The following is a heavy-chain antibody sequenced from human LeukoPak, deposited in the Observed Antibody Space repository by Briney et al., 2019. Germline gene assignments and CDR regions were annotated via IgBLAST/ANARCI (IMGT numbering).Heavy chain of an antibody. V-gene: IGHV4-34*01. J-gene: IGHJ3*02. D-gene: IGHD6-13*01. CDR3: ARGFSSSPLGAFDI. CDR1: GGSFSGYY. CDR2: INHSGST. Sequence: SETLSLTCAVYGGSFSGYYWSWIRQPPGKGLEWIGEINHSGSTNYNPSLKSRVTISVDTSKNQFSLKLSSVTAADTAVYYCARGFSSSPLGAFDIWGQGTMVTVSS.